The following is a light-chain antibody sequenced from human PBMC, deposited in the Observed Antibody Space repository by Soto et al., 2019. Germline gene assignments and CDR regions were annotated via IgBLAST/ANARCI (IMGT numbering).Light chain of an antibody. V-gene: IGKV1-33*01. CDR1: PDISTY. CDR2: DAS. Sequence: IHMTKSPSTMSSSVGCRGAHNYQSSPDISTYLNWYPHKPGQAPKPLIYDASTSETGVPSRVSGSASGTDFTFTISSLQPEDIATYDCQQFEDFPRAIIFGQGTRLEIK. J-gene: IGKJ5*01. CDR3: QQFEDFPRAII.